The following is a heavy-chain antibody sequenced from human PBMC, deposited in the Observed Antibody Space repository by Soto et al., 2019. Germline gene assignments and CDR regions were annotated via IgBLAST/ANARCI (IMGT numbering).Heavy chain of an antibody. D-gene: IGHD3-10*01. CDR2: IYSGGST. V-gene: IGHV3-66*01. J-gene: IGHJ4*02. CDR3: SNLPLDGSGFDC. Sequence: GGSLRLSCAASGFTVSSNYMSWVRQAPGKGLEWVSVIYSGGSTYYADSVKGRFTISRDNSKNTLYLQMNSLRAEDTAVYYCSNLPLDGSGFDCWGQGTPVTVSS. CDR1: GFTVSSNY.